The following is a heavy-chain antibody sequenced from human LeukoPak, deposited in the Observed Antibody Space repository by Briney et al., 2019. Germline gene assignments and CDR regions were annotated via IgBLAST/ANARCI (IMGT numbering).Heavy chain of an antibody. J-gene: IGHJ4*02. CDR1: GITFGSYG. CDR3: GKESTFTGDY. CDR2: IQYDGSDK. V-gene: IGHV3-30*02. Sequence: GGSLRLSCAASGITFGSYGMHWVRQAPGKGLEWVAFIQYDGSDKYYTDSVKGRFTVSRDNSKNTLYLQMNSLRAEDTAVYYCGKESTFTGDYWGQGTLVTVSS. D-gene: IGHD1-1*01.